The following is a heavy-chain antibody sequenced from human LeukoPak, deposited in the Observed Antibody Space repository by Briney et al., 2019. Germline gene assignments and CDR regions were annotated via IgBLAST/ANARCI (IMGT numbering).Heavy chain of an antibody. Sequence: PSETLSLTCTVSGGSISSSSYPWGWIRQRPGKGLEWIGNMYYSGSTYYNPSLESRVTLSVDTSKNQFSLKMSSVSAADTALYYCARLYGSTLYFDYWGQGTLVTVSS. CDR3: ARLYGSTLYFDY. D-gene: IGHD2-15*01. J-gene: IGHJ4*02. CDR2: MYYSGST. CDR1: GGSISSSSYP. V-gene: IGHV4-39*01.